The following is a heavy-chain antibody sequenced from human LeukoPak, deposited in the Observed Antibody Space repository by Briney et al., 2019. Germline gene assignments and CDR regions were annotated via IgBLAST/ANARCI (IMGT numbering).Heavy chain of an antibody. Sequence: PGGSLRLSCAASGFTFSSYAMSWVRQAPGKGLEWVSAISGSGGSTYYADSVKGRFTISRVNSKNTLYLQMNSLRAEDTAVYYCAKDLVGYSYGYPYFDYWGQGTLVTVSS. V-gene: IGHV3-23*01. CDR3: AKDLVGYSYGYPYFDY. CDR1: GFTFSSYA. CDR2: ISGSGGST. J-gene: IGHJ4*02. D-gene: IGHD5-18*01.